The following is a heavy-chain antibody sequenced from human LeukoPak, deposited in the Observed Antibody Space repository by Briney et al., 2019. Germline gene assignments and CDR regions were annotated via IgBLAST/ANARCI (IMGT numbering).Heavy chain of an antibody. CDR1: GFTFDDYG. CDR3: ARDVSGSYYFDY. CDR2: INWNGGST. V-gene: IGHV3-20*04. D-gene: IGHD1-26*01. J-gene: IGHJ4*02. Sequence: RSGGSLRLSCAASGFTFDDYGMSWVRQAPGKGLEWVSGINWNGGSTGYADSVKGRFTISRDNAKNSLYLQMNSLRAEDTALYYCARDVSGSYYFDYWGQGTLVTVSS.